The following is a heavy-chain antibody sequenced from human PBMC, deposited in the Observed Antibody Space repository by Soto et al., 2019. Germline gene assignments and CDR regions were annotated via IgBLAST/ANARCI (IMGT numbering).Heavy chain of an antibody. V-gene: IGHV3-30*03. CDR1: GFTFSSYG. CDR2: ISYDGSNK. D-gene: IGHD3-22*01. J-gene: IGHJ4*02. Sequence: GGSLRLSCAASGFTFSSYGMHWVRQAPGKGLEWVAVISYDGSNKYYADSVKGRFTISRDNSKNTLYLQMNSLRAEDTAVYYCASLVYYDSSGYDYWGQGILVTVSS. CDR3: ASLVYYDSSGYDY.